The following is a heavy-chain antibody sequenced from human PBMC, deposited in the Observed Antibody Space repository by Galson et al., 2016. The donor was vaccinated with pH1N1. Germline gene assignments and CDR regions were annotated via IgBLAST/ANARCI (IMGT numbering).Heavy chain of an antibody. V-gene: IGHV6-1*01. CDR1: GDSVSSNSAA. J-gene: IGHJ6*02. CDR3: ARGGFYYDSSGPSYGMDV. D-gene: IGHD3-22*01. Sequence: CAISGDSVSSNSAAWNWIRQSPSRGLEWLGRTYYRSKWYNDYAVSVKSRITINPDTTKNQFPLQLNSVTPEDTAVYYCARGGFYYDSSGPSYGMDVWGQGTTVTVSS. CDR2: TYYRSKWYN.